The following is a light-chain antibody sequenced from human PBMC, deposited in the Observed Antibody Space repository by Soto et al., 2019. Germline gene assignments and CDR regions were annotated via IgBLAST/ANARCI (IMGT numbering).Light chain of an antibody. J-gene: IGKJ2*01. CDR2: SAS. CDR1: QTISSN. V-gene: IGKV1-39*01. CDR3: QQSYSTPRT. Sequence: DIQMTQSPSSLSPSVGDRVTITCRASQTISSNLNWYQQKPGKAPKLLIYSASTLQSGVPSRFSGSGSGTDFTLTISSLQPEDFATYYCQQSYSTPRTFGQGNKLEIK.